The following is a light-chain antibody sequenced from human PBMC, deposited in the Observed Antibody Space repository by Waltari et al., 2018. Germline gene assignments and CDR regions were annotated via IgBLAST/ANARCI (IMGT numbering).Light chain of an antibody. CDR1: QSLLHRNGNNY. J-gene: IGKJ1*01. V-gene: IGKV2-28*01. CDR2: LGS. Sequence: DIGMTQPQFSWPSPPGGPASISSGSSQSLLHRNGNNYLDWYLQKPGQSPQLLFYLGSNRASGVPDRFSASGSGTHFTLKISRVEAEDVGVYYCMQSLLALWTFGQGTKVEIK. CDR3: MQSLLALWT.